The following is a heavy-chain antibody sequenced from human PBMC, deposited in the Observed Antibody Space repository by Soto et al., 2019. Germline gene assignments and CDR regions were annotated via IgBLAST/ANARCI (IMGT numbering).Heavy chain of an antibody. CDR1: GDSVSSNSTA. Sequence: SQTLSLTCAISGDSVSSNSTAWNWIRQSPSSGLEWLGRTYYRSKWYNDYAVSVTSRITINPDTSKNQFSLQLNSVTPEDTAVYYCARDQLEQGLVPPSYYYGMDVWGQGTTVTVSS. CDR3: ARDQLEQGLVPPSYYYGMDV. D-gene: IGHD6-19*01. V-gene: IGHV6-1*01. J-gene: IGHJ6*02. CDR2: TYYRSKWYN.